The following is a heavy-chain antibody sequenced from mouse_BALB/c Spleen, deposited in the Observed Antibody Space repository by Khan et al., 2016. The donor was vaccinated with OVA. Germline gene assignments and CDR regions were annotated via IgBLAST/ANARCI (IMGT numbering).Heavy chain of an antibody. D-gene: IGHD2-14*01. Sequence: QVQLKESGAELARPGASVKMSCKASGYTFTSYTIHWIKKRPGQGLEWIGYINPSNGYTNYNQKFKDKATLTTDKSSTTAYLQLSSLTSDDSAVYICVRDGAYHRNDGWFAYWGQGTLVTVSA. V-gene: IGHV1-4*01. CDR2: INPSNGYT. CDR1: GYTFTSYT. J-gene: IGHJ3*01. CDR3: VRDGAYHRNDGWFAY.